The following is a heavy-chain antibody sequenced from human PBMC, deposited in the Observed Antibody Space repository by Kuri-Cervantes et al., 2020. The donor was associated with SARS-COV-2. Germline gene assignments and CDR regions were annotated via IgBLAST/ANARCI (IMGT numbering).Heavy chain of an antibody. J-gene: IGHJ4*02. V-gene: IGHV3-9*01. CDR3: TSTGYDSSGYYPDY. D-gene: IGHD3-22*01. CDR1: GFTFDDYA. Sequence: SLKISCAASGFTFDDYAMHWVRQAPGKGLEWVSGISWNSGSIGYADSVKGRFTISRDNSKNTLYLQMNSLRAEDTAVYYCTSTGYDSSGYYPDYWGQGTLVTVSS. CDR2: ISWNSGSI.